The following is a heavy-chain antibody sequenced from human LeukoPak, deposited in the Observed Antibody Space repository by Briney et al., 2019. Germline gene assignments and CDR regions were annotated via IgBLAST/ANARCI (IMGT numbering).Heavy chain of an antibody. Sequence: PSGTLSLTCGVSGGSISNTNWWTWVRRPPGKGLEWIGEVNLQGSTNYNPSLKSRVAISVGKSENHISLKLTSVTAADTAVYYCAREGGPYRPLDYSGQGTLVTVAS. J-gene: IGHJ4*02. CDR1: GGSISNTNW. CDR2: VNLQGST. V-gene: IGHV4-4*02. CDR3: AREGGPYRPLDY.